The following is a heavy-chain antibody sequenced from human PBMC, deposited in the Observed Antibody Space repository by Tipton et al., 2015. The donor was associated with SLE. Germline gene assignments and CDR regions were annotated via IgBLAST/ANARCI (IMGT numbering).Heavy chain of an antibody. J-gene: IGHJ2*01. V-gene: IGHV4-59*11. D-gene: IGHD3-10*01. CDR1: GGSISSHY. Sequence: TLSLTCTVSGGSISSHYWSWIRQPPGKGLEWIGYIYYSGSTNYNPSLKSRVTISVDTSKNQFSLKLSSVTAADTAVYYCARGFHLYYYGSGSGWYFDLWGRGTLVTVSS. CDR2: IYYSGST. CDR3: ARGFHLYYYGSGSGWYFDL.